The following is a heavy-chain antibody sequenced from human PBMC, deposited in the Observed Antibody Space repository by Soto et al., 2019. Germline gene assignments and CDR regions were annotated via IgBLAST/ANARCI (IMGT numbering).Heavy chain of an antibody. V-gene: IGHV3-23*01. CDR3: ASFLYYDFWSGYYDLGSYFDY. J-gene: IGHJ4*02. Sequence: PGGSLRLSCAASGFTFSSYAMSWVRQAPGKGLEWVSAISGSGGSTYYADSVKGRFTISRDNSKNTLYLQMNSLRAEDTAVYYCASFLYYDFWSGYYDLGSYFDYWGQGTLVTVSS. D-gene: IGHD3-3*01. CDR1: GFTFSSYA. CDR2: ISGSGGST.